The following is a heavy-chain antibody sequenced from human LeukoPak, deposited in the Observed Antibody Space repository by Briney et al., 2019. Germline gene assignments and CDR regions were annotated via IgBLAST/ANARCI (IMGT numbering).Heavy chain of an antibody. J-gene: IGHJ4*02. CDR2: IYYSGST. CDR3: ARGRSSGYYTEFDY. V-gene: IGHV4-39*07. Sequence: PSETLSLTCTVSGGSISSSSYYWGWIRQPPGKGLEWIGSIYYSGSTYYNPSLKSRLTISVDMSKNQFSLKLSSVTAADTAVYYCARGRSSGYYTEFDYWGQGTLVTVSS. D-gene: IGHD3-22*01. CDR1: GGSISSSSYY.